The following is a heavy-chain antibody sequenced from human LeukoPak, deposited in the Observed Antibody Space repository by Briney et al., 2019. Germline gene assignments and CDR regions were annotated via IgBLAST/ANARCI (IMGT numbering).Heavy chain of an antibody. CDR2: VYHSGST. V-gene: IGHV4-30-2*05. CDR1: GGSISSGGYY. J-gene: IGHJ4*02. D-gene: IGHD3-10*01. Sequence: PSETLSLTCTVSGGSISSGGYYWSWIRQPPGKGLEWIGYVYHSGSTYYNPSVKSRVSMSIDTSKNQFSLKLSSVTAADTAVYFCARGRNYDGSVTYYTDWGQGTLVTVSS. CDR3: ARGRNYDGSVTYYTD.